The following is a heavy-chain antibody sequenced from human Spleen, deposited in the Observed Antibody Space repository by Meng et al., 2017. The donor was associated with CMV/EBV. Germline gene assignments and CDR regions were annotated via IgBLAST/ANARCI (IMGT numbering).Heavy chain of an antibody. D-gene: IGHD2-2*01. CDR1: GFTFDDYA. CDR2: ISWDGGST. Sequence: GESLKISCAASGFTFDDYAMHWVRQAPGKGLEWVSLISWDGGSTYYADSVKGRFTISRDNSKNSLYLQMNSLRAEDTALYYCAKDGGVGIFCSSTSCHYPDDWGQGTLVTVSS. V-gene: IGHV3-43D*03. CDR3: AKDGGVGIFCSSTSCHYPDD. J-gene: IGHJ4*02.